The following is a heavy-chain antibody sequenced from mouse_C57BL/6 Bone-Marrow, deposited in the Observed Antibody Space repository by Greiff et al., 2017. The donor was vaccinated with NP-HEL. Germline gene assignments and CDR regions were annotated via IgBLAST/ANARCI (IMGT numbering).Heavy chain of an antibody. D-gene: IGHD1-1*01. V-gene: IGHV5-4*01. J-gene: IGHJ3*01. Sequence: DVKLVESGGGLVKPGGSLKLSCAASGFTFSSYAMSWVRQTPEKRLEWVATISDGGSYTYYPDNVKGRFTISRDNAKNNLYLQMSHLKSEDTAMYYCARDYGSRAFAYWGQGTLVTVSA. CDR3: ARDYGSRAFAY. CDR1: GFTFSSYA. CDR2: ISDGGSYT.